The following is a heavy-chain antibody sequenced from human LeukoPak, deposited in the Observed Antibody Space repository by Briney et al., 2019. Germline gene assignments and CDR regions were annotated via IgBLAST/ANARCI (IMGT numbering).Heavy chain of an antibody. J-gene: IGHJ5*02. CDR2: IYYNGET. CDR1: GGSINGYY. V-gene: IGHV4-59*08. Sequence: PSETLSPTCTVSGGSINGYYWSWLRQPPGKGLGWIAYIYYNGETDYNPSLNSRVTISVDTSNNQVSLKLSSVTAADTAVYYCARGHYGFDPWGQGTLVTVSS. D-gene: IGHD3-16*01. CDR3: ARGHYGFDP.